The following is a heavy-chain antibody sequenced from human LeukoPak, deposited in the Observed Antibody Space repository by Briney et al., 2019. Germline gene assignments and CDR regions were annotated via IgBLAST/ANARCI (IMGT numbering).Heavy chain of an antibody. CDR1: GGSISSYY. J-gene: IGHJ4*02. V-gene: IGHV4-59*01. Sequence: PSETLSLTCTVSGGSISSYYWSWIRQPPGKGLEWIGYIYYSGSTNYNPSLKSRVTISVDTSKNQFSLKLSSVAAADTAVYYCARDGNSGYSGYDGFDYWGQGTLVTVSS. CDR3: ARDGNSGYSGYDGFDY. D-gene: IGHD5-12*01. CDR2: IYYSGST.